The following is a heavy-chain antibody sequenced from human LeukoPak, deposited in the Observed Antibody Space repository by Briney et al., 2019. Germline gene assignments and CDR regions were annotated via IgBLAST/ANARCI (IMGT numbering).Heavy chain of an antibody. CDR2: MSYDGSNK. Sequence: GRSLRLSCAASGFTFSSYAMHWVRQAPGKGLEWVAVMSYDGSNKYYADSVKGRFTISRDNSKNTLYLQMNSLRAEDTAVSYCARGLGYCSSTSCYYSYFDYWGQGTLVTVSS. CDR1: GFTFSSYA. V-gene: IGHV3-30-3*01. D-gene: IGHD2-2*01. CDR3: ARGLGYCSSTSCYYSYFDY. J-gene: IGHJ4*02.